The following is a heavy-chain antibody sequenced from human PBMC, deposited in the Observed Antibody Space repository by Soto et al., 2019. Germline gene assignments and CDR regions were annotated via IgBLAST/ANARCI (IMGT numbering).Heavy chain of an antibody. CDR2: INHSGST. V-gene: IGHV4-34*01. CDR1: GGSFSGYY. J-gene: IGHJ4*02. Sequence: LSLTCAVYGGSFSGYYWSWIRQPPGKGLEWIGEINHSGSTNYNPSLKSRVTISVDTSKNQFSLKLSSVTAADTAVYYCARDSNSYGLSFDYWGQGTLVTVSS. CDR3: ARDSNSYGLSFDY. D-gene: IGHD5-18*01.